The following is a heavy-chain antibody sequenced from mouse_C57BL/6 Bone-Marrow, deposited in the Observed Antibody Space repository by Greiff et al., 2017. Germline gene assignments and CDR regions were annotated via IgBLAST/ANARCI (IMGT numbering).Heavy chain of an antibody. D-gene: IGHD1-1*02. J-gene: IGHJ2*01. V-gene: IGHV1-81*01. CDR3: ASSMVGYFDY. CDR1: GYTFTSYG. CDR2: IYPRSGNT. Sequence: VQLQQSGAELARPGASVKLSCKASGYTFTSYGISWVKQRTGQGLEWIGEIYPRSGNTYYNEKFKGKATLTADKSSRTAYMELRSLTPEDYAVYFCASSMVGYFDYWGQGTTLTVSS.